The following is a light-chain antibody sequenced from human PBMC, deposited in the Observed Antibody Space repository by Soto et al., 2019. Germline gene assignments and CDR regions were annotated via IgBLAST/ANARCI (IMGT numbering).Light chain of an antibody. V-gene: IGKV1-5*01. Sequence: DIRMTQSPSTLSASAGDRVTITCRASQSISTWFAWYQQKPGKAPKLLIYGASSLASGVPSRFSGSGSGTQFTLTISSLQPDDFATYYCQQHNGYSERMFGQGTKVEV. CDR2: GAS. J-gene: IGKJ1*01. CDR1: QSISTW. CDR3: QQHNGYSERM.